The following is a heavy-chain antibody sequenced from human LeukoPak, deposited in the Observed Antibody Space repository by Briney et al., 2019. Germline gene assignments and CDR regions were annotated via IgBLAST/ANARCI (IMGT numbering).Heavy chain of an antibody. CDR1: RGSISSSGYS. V-gene: IGHV4-39*01. Sequence: SETLSLTCTVFRGSISSSGYSWGWIRQPPGKGLAWIGSVYYSGGTYYNPSLKSRVTLSVDTSKNQFSLKLSSVTAADTAVYYCARATKRQLLGAFDIWGQGTMVTVSS. J-gene: IGHJ3*02. CDR2: VYYSGGT. CDR3: ARATKRQLLGAFDI. D-gene: IGHD1-1*01.